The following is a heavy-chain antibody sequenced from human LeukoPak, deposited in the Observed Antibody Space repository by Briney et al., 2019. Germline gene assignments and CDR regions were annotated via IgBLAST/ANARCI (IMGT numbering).Heavy chain of an antibody. CDR2: ISGSSYYI. CDR3: AKDPYSSSWYSFHYFDY. D-gene: IGHD6-13*01. CDR1: GFTFSSYS. V-gene: IGHV3-21*04. Sequence: GGSLRLSCAASGFTFSSYSMNWVRQAPGKGLEWVSSISGSSYYIYYADSVKGRFTISRDNSKNTLYLQMNSLRAEDTAVYYCAKDPYSSSWYSFHYFDYWGQGTLVTVSS. J-gene: IGHJ4*02.